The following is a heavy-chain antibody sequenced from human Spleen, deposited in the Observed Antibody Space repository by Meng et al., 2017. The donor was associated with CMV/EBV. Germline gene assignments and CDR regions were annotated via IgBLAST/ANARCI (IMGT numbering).Heavy chain of an antibody. CDR3: ARDRGAQWLFTWFDP. V-gene: IGHV4-39*07. CDR1: GGSVSSSSYY. CDR2: INYSGTT. D-gene: IGHD6-19*01. J-gene: IGHJ5*02. Sequence: SETLSLTCTVSGGSVSSSSYYWGWIRQPPGMGLEWIGSINYSGTTYYNPSLDSRVTISVDTSKNQFSLNLSSVTAADTAVYYCARDRGAQWLFTWFDPWGQGTPVTVSS.